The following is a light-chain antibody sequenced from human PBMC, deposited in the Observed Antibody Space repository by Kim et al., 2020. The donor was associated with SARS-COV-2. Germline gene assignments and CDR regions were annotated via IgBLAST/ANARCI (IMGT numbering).Light chain of an antibody. J-gene: IGLJ2*01. CDR2: EDD. CDR1: SGSIDDND. Sequence: GKTVTISCTRSSGSIDDNDVQWYQQRPGGVPTAVIYEDDQRPSGVSDRFSGSIDNSSNSASLTISGLKTEDEADYYCQSYNRGNVVFGGGTQLTVL. V-gene: IGLV6-57*03. CDR3: QSYNRGNVV.